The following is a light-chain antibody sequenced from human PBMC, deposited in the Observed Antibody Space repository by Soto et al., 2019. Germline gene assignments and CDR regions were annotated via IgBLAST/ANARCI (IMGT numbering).Light chain of an antibody. V-gene: IGLV2-8*01. CDR3: SSYAGSNNFVV. CDR2: EVS. Sequence: HSALTQPPSASGSPGQSVTISCTRTSSDVGGYNYVSWYQQHPGKAPKLMIYEVSKRPSGVPDRFSGSKSGNTASLTVSGLQAEDEADYYCSSYAGSNNFVVFGGGTKVTVL. CDR1: SSDVGGYNY. J-gene: IGLJ2*01.